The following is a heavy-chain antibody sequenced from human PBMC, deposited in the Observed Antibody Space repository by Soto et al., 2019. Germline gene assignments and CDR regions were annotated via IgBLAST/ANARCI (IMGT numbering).Heavy chain of an antibody. J-gene: IGHJ4*02. CDR1: GTSISNSNW. V-gene: IGHV4-4*02. CDR2: IYHSGTT. D-gene: IGHD6-13*01. CDR3: AVPGAGDFDY. Sequence: QVQLQESGPGLVEPSGTLSLTCAVSGTSISNSNWWSWVRQSPGKGLEWIGEIYHSGTTNCNPSLKSRLTISVDKSKNQFFLRLTSVTAADTAEYYCAVPGAGDFDYWGQGTLVTVSS.